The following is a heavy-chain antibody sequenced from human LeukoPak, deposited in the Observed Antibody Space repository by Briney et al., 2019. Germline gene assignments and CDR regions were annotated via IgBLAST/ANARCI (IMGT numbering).Heavy chain of an antibody. CDR1: GGSISSYY. V-gene: IGHV4-59*01. CDR2: VYYSGST. J-gene: IGHJ5*02. Sequence: SETLSLTCTVSGGSISSYYWSWIRQPPGKGLEWIGYVYYSGSTNYNPSLKSRVTISVDTSKNQFSLKLSSVTAADTAVYYCARELYYYGSGSYSTYNWFDPWGQGTLVTVSS. CDR3: ARELYYYGSGSYSTYNWFDP. D-gene: IGHD3-10*01.